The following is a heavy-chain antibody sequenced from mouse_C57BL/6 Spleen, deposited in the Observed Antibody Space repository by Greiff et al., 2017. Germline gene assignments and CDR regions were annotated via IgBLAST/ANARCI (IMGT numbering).Heavy chain of an antibody. CDR3: ARVDGNPYYYAMGY. CDR2: IRNKANGYTT. Sequence: EVMLVESGGGLVQPGGSLSLSCAASGFTFTDYYMRWVRQPPGKALEWLGFIRNKANGYTTEYSASVKGRVTISRDNSKSILYLQMNALRAEDSATYYFARVDGNPYYYAMGYWGQGASVTVSS. D-gene: IGHD2-1*01. CDR1: GFTFTDYY. J-gene: IGHJ4*01. V-gene: IGHV7-3*01.